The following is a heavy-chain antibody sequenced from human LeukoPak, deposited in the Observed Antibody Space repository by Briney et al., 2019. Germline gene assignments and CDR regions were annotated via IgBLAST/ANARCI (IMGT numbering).Heavy chain of an antibody. J-gene: IGHJ4*02. CDR3: ARHGGSYTFDY. Sequence: PSETLSLTCTVSGGPISGYYWSWIRQPPGKGLEWIGFISYSGGTNYNPSLKIRVTISVDTSKNQFSLKLNSVTAADTAVYYCARHGGSYTFDYWGQGTLVTVSS. CDR2: ISYSGGT. V-gene: IGHV4-59*08. D-gene: IGHD1-26*01. CDR1: GGPISGYY.